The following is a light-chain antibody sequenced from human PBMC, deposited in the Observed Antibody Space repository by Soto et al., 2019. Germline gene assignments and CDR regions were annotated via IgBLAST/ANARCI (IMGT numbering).Light chain of an antibody. CDR2: EVR. CDR3: SSDTSISTLV. CDR1: SSDVGGYNH. J-gene: IGLJ1*01. Sequence: QSVLTQPASVSGSPGQSITISCTGTSSDVGGYNHFSWYQQHPGKAPKLIIYEVRNRPSGVSNRFSGYKSGNTASLTISGLPAEDEDDYYCSSDTSISTLVFGTGTKLTVL. V-gene: IGLV2-14*01.